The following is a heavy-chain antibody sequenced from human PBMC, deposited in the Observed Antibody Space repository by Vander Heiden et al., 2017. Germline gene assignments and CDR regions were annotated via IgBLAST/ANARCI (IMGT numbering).Heavy chain of an antibody. V-gene: IGHV3-9*01. D-gene: IGHD1-26*01. CDR2: ISWNSGSI. J-gene: IGHJ4*02. CDR3: AKDRRGSSWYYFDY. CDR1: GFTFDDYA. Sequence: EVQLVESGGGLVQPGRSLRLSCAASGFTFDDYAMHGVRQAPGKGLEWVSGISWNSGSIGYADSVKGRFTISRDNAKNSLYLQMNSLRAEDTALYYCAKDRRGSSWYYFDYWGQGTLVTVSS.